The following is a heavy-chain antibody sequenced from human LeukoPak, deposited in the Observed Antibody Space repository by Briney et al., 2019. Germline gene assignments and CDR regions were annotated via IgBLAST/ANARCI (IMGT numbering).Heavy chain of an antibody. V-gene: IGHV3-53*01. CDR2: IYSGGST. CDR3: ASTDSGSSWGWFDP. J-gene: IGHJ5*02. D-gene: IGHD1-26*01. CDR1: GFTVSSNY. Sequence: GGSLRLSCAASGFTVSSNYMSWVRQAPGKGLEWVSVIYSGGSTYYADSVKGRFTISRDNAKNSLYLQMNSLRAEDTALYYCASTDSGSSWGWFDPWGQGTLVTVSS.